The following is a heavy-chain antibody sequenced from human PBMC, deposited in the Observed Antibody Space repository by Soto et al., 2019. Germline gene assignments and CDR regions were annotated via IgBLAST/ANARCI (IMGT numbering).Heavy chain of an antibody. CDR2: IIPIFDTP. Sequence: QVQLVQSGAEVRKHGSAVRVSCKASGGTFNMYAMNWVRQAPGRGLEWMAGIIPIFDTPRYSQQFQVRVTITVDESTSTAYMELSSLRSEDTAIYYCARSIGSGGVIGGFDYWGQGTLVTVAS. V-gene: IGHV1-69*01. D-gene: IGHD3-16*02. J-gene: IGHJ4*02. CDR1: GGTFNMYA. CDR3: ARSIGSGGVIGGFDY.